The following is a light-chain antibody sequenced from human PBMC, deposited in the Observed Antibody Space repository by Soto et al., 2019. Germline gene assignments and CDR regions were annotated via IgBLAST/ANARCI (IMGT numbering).Light chain of an antibody. CDR2: EVT. Sequence: QSALTQPASVSGSLGQSITISCTGTSSDVGGYNYVSWYRQYPGKAPKLIIYEVTNRPSWVSNRFSGSKSANTASLTISGLQAEDEADYYCSSYTTSSTRVLFGGWTKLTVL. J-gene: IGLJ2*01. CDR1: SSDVGGYNY. CDR3: SSYTTSSTRVL. V-gene: IGLV2-14*01.